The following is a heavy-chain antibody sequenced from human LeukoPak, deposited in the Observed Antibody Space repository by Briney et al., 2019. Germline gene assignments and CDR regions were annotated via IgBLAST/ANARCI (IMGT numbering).Heavy chain of an antibody. J-gene: IGHJ6*02. Sequence: SETLSLTCTVSGGSISGFYWSWIRQPPEKGLEWIGYIYPSGSTNYSPSLKSRVTISVDTSENQFSLKVSSVTAADTAVYYCARDTYYYGLDVWGRGTTVTVSS. CDR2: IYPSGST. CDR3: ARDTYYYGLDV. V-gene: IGHV4-59*01. CDR1: GGSISGFY.